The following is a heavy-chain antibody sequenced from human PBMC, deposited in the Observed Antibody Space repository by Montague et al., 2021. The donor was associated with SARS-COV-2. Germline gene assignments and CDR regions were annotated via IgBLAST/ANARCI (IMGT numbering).Heavy chain of an antibody. Sequence: SETLSLTCAVYGGSFSGCYWSWIRQPPEKGLEWIGEINQSGSANNNPSLKSRVIISVDTSKNQFSLKLSSVTAADTAVYYCARRGSLVWDVSVSSELDYWGQGTLVIVSS. J-gene: IGHJ4*02. CDR3: ARRGSLVWDVSVSSELDY. CDR2: INQSGSA. V-gene: IGHV4-34*01. D-gene: IGHD1-26*01. CDR1: GGSFSGCY.